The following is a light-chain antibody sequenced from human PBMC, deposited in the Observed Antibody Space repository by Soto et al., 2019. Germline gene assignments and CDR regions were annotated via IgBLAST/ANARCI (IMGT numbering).Light chain of an antibody. CDR3: STWDDSMNTAV. CDR2: IND. Sequence: QSALTQPPSLSGTPGQRVTISCSGSSSNIGGYTVHWYQHLPGAAPKHLIYINDQRPPGGAARLSGSTTGTSAALAISGLQSDDEAHYYCSTWDDSMNTAVFGAGTQLTVL. CDR1: SSNIGGYT. J-gene: IGLJ7*01. V-gene: IGLV1-44*01.